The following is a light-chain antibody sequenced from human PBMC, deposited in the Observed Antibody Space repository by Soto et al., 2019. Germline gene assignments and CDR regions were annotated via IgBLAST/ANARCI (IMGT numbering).Light chain of an antibody. CDR2: AAS. Sequence: DIQMTQSPSSLSAFVGDRVTITCQASQDISTYVNWYQQKPGKTPNLLIYAASNLETRVPSRFSGSGSGTKFTLTISRLQSEDIGTYYCQQYDNLPVTSGPGTKVNVK. J-gene: IGKJ3*01. V-gene: IGKV1-33*01. CDR1: QDISTY. CDR3: QQYDNLPVT.